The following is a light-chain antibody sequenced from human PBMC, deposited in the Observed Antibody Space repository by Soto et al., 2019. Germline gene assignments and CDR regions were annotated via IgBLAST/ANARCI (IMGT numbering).Light chain of an antibody. J-gene: IGLJ2*01. CDR3: QSYYSSDVV. V-gene: IGLV6-57*04. CDR1: SGDIANNY. Sequence: LTQPHSVSESPGKTVSISCTRSSGDIANNYVQWFQQRPGSAPTTVIYKGNQRPSGVPDRFSGSIDSSSNSASLTISGLKTEDEADYFCQSYYSSDVVFGGGTKLTVL. CDR2: KGN.